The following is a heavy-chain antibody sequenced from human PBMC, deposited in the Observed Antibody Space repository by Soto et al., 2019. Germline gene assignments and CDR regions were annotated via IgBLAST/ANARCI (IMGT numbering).Heavy chain of an antibody. CDR2: IIPVVGPP. D-gene: IGHD1-26*01. CDR3: ASRVVGEAGSDY. Sequence: QVQLVQSGAEVKKPGSSVKLSCKASGVTFSSYAFRWVRQAPGQGLEWVGGIIPVVGPPNYAQELQGRVTITADKTTNTVYLGLSTLKSEDTDVDYCASRVVGEAGSDYWGQGTLVTVSS. CDR1: GVTFSSYA. V-gene: IGHV1-69*06. J-gene: IGHJ4*02.